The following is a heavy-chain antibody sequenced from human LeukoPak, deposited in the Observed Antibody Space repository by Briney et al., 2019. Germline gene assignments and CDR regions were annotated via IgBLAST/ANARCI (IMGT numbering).Heavy chain of an antibody. V-gene: IGHV3-11*05. D-gene: IGHD6-13*01. J-gene: IGHJ4*02. CDR1: GFTFSDYY. Sequence: GGSLRLSCAASGFTFSDYYMSWIRQAPGKGLEWVSYISSSSSYTNYADSVKGRFTISRDNAKNSLYLQMNSLRAEDTAVYYCARVLAAASTLFDYWGQGTLVTVSS. CDR2: ISSSSSYT. CDR3: ARVLAAASTLFDY.